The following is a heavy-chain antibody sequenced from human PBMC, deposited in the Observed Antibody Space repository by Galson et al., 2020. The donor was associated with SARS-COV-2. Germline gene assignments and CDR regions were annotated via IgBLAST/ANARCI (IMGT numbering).Heavy chain of an antibody. V-gene: IGHV4-39*01. CDR3: VRLGSGSYGVRLWDY. Sequence: SETLSLTCTVSGDSITSRSSYWGWIRQPPGAGLEWIVSMYYTGITYYNPSLKSRVTISGDTSRNQCSLKMRSVTAAVTAVYYCVRLGSGSYGVRLWDYWGRGALVIVAS. CDR1: GDSITSRSSY. CDR2: MYYTGIT. D-gene: IGHD6-19*01. J-gene: IGHJ4*02.